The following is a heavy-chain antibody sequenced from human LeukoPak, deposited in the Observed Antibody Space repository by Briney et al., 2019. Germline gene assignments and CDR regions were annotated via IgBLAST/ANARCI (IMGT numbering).Heavy chain of an antibody. CDR1: GGSISSGGHY. V-gene: IGHV4-31*03. D-gene: IGHD3-9*01. J-gene: IGHJ4*02. CDR2: IYYSGGT. CDR3: ARGRNDILTGYYNPEPYYFDY. Sequence: SETLSLTCTVSGGSISSGGHYWSWIRQQPGKGLEWIGYIYYSGGTYYNPSLKSRVTISVDTSKNQFSLKLSSVTAADTAVYYCARGRNDILTGYYNPEPYYFDYWGQGTLVTVSS.